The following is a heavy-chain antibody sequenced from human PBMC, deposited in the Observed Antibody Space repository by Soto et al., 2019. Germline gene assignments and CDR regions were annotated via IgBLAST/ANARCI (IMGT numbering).Heavy chain of an antibody. CDR1: GGSISSYY. J-gene: IGHJ6*03. Sequence: SETLSLTCTVSGGSISSYYWSWIRQPPGKGLEWIGYIYYSGSTNYNPSLKSRVTISVDTSKNQFSLKLSSVTAADTAVYYSARVKYARGGDYYYYYMDVGGKGTTVTVSS. D-gene: IGHD3-10*01. CDR3: ARVKYARGGDYYYYYMDV. V-gene: IGHV4-59*01. CDR2: IYYSGST.